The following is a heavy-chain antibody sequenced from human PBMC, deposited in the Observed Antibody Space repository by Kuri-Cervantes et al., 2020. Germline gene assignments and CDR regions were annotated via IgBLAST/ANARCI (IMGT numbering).Heavy chain of an antibody. CDR2: INQSGNT. CDR3: ARKGDYFDY. V-gene: IGHV4-34*01. Sequence: SETLSLTCAVYGGSFGNYYWTWIRQPPGKGLEWIGEINQSGNTNYNPPLKSRVTISVDTSKNQFSLKLRSVTAADTAIYYCARKGDYFDYWDQGTLVTVSS. D-gene: IGHD3-16*01. J-gene: IGHJ4*02. CDR1: GGSFGNYY.